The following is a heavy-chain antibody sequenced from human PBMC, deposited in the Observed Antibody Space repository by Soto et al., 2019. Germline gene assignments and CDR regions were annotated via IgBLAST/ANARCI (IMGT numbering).Heavy chain of an antibody. D-gene: IGHD3-16*01. V-gene: IGHV3-21*01. CDR2: ISSSSSYI. Sequence: EVQLVESGGGLVKPGGSLRLSCAASGFTFSSYSMNWVRQAPGKGLEWVSSISSSSSYIYYADSVKGRFTISRDNAKNSLYLQMNSLRAEDTAVYYCARDSDYDYVWGTSYNWFDPWGQATLVTVSS. CDR1: GFTFSSYS. J-gene: IGHJ5*02. CDR3: ARDSDYDYVWGTSYNWFDP.